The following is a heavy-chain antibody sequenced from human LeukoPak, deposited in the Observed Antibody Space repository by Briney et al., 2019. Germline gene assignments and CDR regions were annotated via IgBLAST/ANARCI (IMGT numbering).Heavy chain of an antibody. CDR3: AKAGRGSGSYSDFDF. V-gene: IGHV3-23*01. CDR1: GFTFSSYA. J-gene: IGHJ4*02. CDR2: ISGSAGST. Sequence: GGSLRLSCAASGFTFSSYAMSWVRQAPGKGLEWVSVISGSAGSTYYADSVKGRFTISRDNSENTLYLQMNSVRAEDTAVYYCAKAGRGSGSYSDFDFWGQGTLVTVS. D-gene: IGHD3-10*01.